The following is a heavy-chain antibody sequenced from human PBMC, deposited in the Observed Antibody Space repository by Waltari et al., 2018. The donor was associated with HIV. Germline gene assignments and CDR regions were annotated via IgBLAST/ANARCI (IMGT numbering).Heavy chain of an antibody. CDR1: GGTFSSYA. CDR3: ARPPDIVVVPAAREGKDLDYYYGMDV. D-gene: IGHD2-2*01. V-gene: IGHV1-69*04. J-gene: IGHJ6*02. Sequence: QVQLVQSGAEVKKPGSSVKVSCKASGGTFSSYAISWVRQAPGQGLEWMGRIIPILGIANYAQKFQGRVTITADKSTSTAYMELSSLRSEDTAVYYCARPPDIVVVPAAREGKDLDYYYGMDVWGQGTTVTVSS. CDR2: IIPILGIA.